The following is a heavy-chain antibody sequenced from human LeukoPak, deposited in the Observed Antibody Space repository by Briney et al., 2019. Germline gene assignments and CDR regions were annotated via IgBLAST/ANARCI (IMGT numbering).Heavy chain of an antibody. CDR1: GGSISSYY. CDR3: ARKYCSSTSCYNNWFDP. J-gene: IGHJ5*02. Sequence: PSETLSLTCTVSGGSISSYYWSWIRRPPGKGLEWIGEINHSGSTNYNPSLKSRVTISVDTSKNQFSLKLSSVTAADTAVYYCARKYCSSTSCYNNWFDPWGQGTLVTVSS. V-gene: IGHV4-34*01. CDR2: INHSGST. D-gene: IGHD2-2*02.